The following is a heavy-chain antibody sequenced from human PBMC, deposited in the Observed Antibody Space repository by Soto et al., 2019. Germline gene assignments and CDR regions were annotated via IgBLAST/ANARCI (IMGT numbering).Heavy chain of an antibody. D-gene: IGHD2-2*01. CDR2: IYYSGST. V-gene: IGHV4-39*01. CDR3: ASRVPAAIGGYYYYGMDV. CDR1: GGSISSSSYS. Sequence: PSETLSLTRTVSGGSISSSSYSWGWIRQPPGKGLEWIGSIYYSGSTYYNPSLKSRVTISVDTSKNQFSLKLSSVTAADTSVYDCASRVPAAIGGYYYYGMDVWGQGTTVTVSS. J-gene: IGHJ6*02.